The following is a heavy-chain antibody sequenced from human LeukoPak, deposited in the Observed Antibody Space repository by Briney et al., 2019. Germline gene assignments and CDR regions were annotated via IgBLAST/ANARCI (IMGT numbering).Heavy chain of an antibody. V-gene: IGHV4-61*02. CDR3: ARPRRYYYMDV. Sequence: SQTLSLTCTVSGGSISSGSYYWSWIRQPAGKGLEWIGRIYTSGSTNYNPSLKSRVTISVDTSKNQFSLKLSSVTAADTAVYYCARPRRYYYMDVWGKGTTVTVSS. CDR2: IYTSGST. J-gene: IGHJ6*03. CDR1: GGSISSGSYY.